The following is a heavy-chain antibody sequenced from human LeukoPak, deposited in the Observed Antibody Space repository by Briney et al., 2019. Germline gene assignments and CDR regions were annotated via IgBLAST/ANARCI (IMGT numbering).Heavy chain of an antibody. D-gene: IGHD5-12*01. CDR1: GFTFSSYS. CDR2: TSSSSSTI. CDR3: AREHSGYDFPGRDYYYMDV. Sequence: GGSLRLSCAASGFTFSSYSMNWVRQAPGKGLEWVSYTSSSSSTIYYADSVKGRFTISRDNAKNSLYLQMNSLRAEDTAVYYCAREHSGYDFPGRDYYYMDVWGKGTTVTVSS. J-gene: IGHJ6*03. V-gene: IGHV3-48*01.